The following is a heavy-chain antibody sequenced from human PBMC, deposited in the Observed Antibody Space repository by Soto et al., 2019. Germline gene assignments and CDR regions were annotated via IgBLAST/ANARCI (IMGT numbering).Heavy chain of an antibody. CDR2: MNPNSSNT. CDR3: TRLGYCSGGSCRRGNCFDP. Sequence: ASVKVSGKASGDTCTSYEINWGGQATGEGRDWMRWMNPNSSNTGYAQKFQGTVTMTRNTSIRTGYMELSSLRSEDTAVYYCTRLGYCSGGSCRRGNCFDPWGQGTLVTVSS. J-gene: IGHJ5*02. CDR1: GDTCTSYE. V-gene: IGHV1-8*01. D-gene: IGHD2-15*01.